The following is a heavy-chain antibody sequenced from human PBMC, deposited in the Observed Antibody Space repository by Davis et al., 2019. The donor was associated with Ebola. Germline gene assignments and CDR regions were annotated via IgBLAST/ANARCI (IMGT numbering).Heavy chain of an antibody. D-gene: IGHD5-18*01. CDR1: GGTFSTYA. J-gene: IGHJ4*02. Sequence: AASVKASCKASGGTFSTYAIDWVRQAPGQGLEWMGRIIPMLGIPNYAQRFQGRVTITADKSTSTAYMELSSLRSEDTAMYYCARDLGTAMATEWGQGTLVTVSS. CDR2: IIPMLGIP. CDR3: ARDLGTAMATE. V-gene: IGHV1-69*04.